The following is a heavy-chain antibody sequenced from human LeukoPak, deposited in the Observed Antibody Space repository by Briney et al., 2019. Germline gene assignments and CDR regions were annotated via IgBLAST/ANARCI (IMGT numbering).Heavy chain of an antibody. J-gene: IGHJ4*02. D-gene: IGHD3-9*01. V-gene: IGHV3-48*03. CDR1: GFTFSSYE. CDR2: ISISGTTI. Sequence: PGGSLRLSCAASGFTFSSYEMNWVRQAPGKGLGWVSHISISGTTIYYADAVKGRFAISRDNSKNTLYLQMNSLRAEDTAVYYCAREYDILTGFDYWGQGTLVTVSS. CDR3: AREYDILTGFDY.